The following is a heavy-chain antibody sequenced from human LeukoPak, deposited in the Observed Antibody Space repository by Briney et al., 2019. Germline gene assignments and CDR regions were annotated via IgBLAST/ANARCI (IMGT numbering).Heavy chain of an antibody. CDR3: ARAGWNYEKDY. Sequence: SETLSLTCTVSGSSISSYYWSWIRQPPGKGLEWIGYIYYSGSTNYNPSLKSRVTISVDTSKNQFSLKLSSVTAADTAVYYCARAGWNYEKDYWGQGTLVTVSS. J-gene: IGHJ4*02. V-gene: IGHV4-59*01. D-gene: IGHD1-7*01. CDR1: GSSISSYY. CDR2: IYYSGST.